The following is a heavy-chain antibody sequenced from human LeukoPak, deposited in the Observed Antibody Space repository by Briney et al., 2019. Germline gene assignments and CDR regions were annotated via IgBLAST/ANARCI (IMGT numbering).Heavy chain of an antibody. V-gene: IGHV3-66*02. D-gene: IGHD2-2*01. CDR1: GFTVSSNY. J-gene: IGHJ4*02. CDR3: ARECSTCSYYFDY. Sequence: PGGSPRLSCAVSGFTVSSNYMSWVRQAPGKGLEWVSVIYSGGSTYYADSVKGRFTISRDNSKNTLYLQMNSLRAEDTAVYYCARECSTCSYYFDYWGQGTLVTVSS. CDR2: IYSGGST.